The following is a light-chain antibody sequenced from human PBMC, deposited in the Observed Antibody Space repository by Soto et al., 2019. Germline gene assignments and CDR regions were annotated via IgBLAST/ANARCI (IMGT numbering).Light chain of an antibody. J-gene: IGKJ1*01. CDR1: QNAHTS. CDR2: DAF. CDR3: QSRT. Sequence: VLTQFPVTLSLSPGERATLSCRASQNAHTSLAWYRQKPGQAPRLLIYDAFKRAAGIPARFSGAGSGTEFTLTISSLQSEDFAVYYCQSRTFGQGTKVDIK. V-gene: IGKV3-11*01.